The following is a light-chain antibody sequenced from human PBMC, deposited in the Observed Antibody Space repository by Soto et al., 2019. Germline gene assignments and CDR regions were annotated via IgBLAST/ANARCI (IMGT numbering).Light chain of an antibody. V-gene: IGKV1-39*01. Sequence: DIQMTQSPYSLSESVGDRVTITCRTNQSISTYLNWYQGKPGKAPKLLIYAASSLQSEVPSKFRGSGSGTDFTITIISLQPDDFATYYCQQSYRTPYTFGQGTKLEIK. CDR3: QQSYRTPYT. CDR2: AAS. J-gene: IGKJ2*01. CDR1: QSISTY.